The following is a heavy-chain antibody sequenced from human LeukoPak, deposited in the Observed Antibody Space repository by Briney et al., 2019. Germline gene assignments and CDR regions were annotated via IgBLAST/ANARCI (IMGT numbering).Heavy chain of an antibody. J-gene: IGHJ4*02. CDR1: DYTFSSYT. CDR3: ARGPSHYFGAGSAPKDFDY. D-gene: IGHD3-10*01. CDR2: ISAYNGNR. V-gene: IGHV1-18*01. Sequence: GASVKVSCKASDYTFSSYTIHWVRPAPGQGPEWMGWISAYNGNRDYALKFQGRVTMATDTSTNTAQMELRSLRSDDTAVYYCARGPSHYFGAGSAPKDFDYWGQGTLVIVSS.